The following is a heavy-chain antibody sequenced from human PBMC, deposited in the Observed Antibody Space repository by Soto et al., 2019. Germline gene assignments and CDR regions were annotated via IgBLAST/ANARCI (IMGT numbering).Heavy chain of an antibody. D-gene: IGHD4-17*01. CDR2: IKQDGGAK. Sequence: EVHLVESGGGLVQPGGSLRLSCAASGFTFSSYWMTWVRQAPGKGLEWVANIKQDGGAKYYVDSVKGRITISRDNAKNSLYLQMNSLRAEDTAVYYCAKAIYGGNSDFGYWGQGTLVTVSS. J-gene: IGHJ4*02. V-gene: IGHV3-7*05. CDR3: AKAIYGGNSDFGY. CDR1: GFTFSSYW.